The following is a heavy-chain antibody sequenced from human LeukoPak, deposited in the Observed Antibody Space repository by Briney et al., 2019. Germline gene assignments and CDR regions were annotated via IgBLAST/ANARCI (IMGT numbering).Heavy chain of an antibody. D-gene: IGHD2-2*01. CDR2: IIPIFGTA. CDR1: GGTFSSYA. V-gene: IGHV1-69*01. CDR3: ARNTLGYCSSTSCPWRSYFDY. J-gene: IGHJ4*02. Sequence: SVKVSCKASGGTFSSYAISWVRQAPGQGLEWMGGIIPIFGTANYAQKFQGRVTITADESTSTAHMELSSLRSEDTAVYYCARNTLGYCSSTSCPWRSYFDYWGQGTLVTVSS.